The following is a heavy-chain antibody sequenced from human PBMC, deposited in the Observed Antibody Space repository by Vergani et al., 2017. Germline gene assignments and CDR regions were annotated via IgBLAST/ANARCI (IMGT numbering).Heavy chain of an antibody. CDR2: ISYDGSNK. V-gene: IGHV3-30*18. CDR3: AKARSSGWFGVPFDY. J-gene: IGHJ4*02. D-gene: IGHD6-19*01. CDR1: GFTFSSYG. Sequence: QVQLVESGGGVVQPGRSLRLSCAASGFTFSSYGMHWVRQAPGKGLEWVAVISYDGSNKYYADSVKGRFTISRDNSKNTLYLQMNSLRAEDTSVYYCAKARSSGWFGVPFDYWGQGTLVTVSS.